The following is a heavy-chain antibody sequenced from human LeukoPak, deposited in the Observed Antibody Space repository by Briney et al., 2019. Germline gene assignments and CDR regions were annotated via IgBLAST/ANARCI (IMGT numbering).Heavy chain of an antibody. CDR3: ARERVHCGGDCIDY. J-gene: IGHJ4*02. D-gene: IGHD2-21*02. CDR1: GFSLSNYE. V-gene: IGHV3-48*03. CDR2: ISSSGGSI. Sequence: GGSLRLSRAASGFSLSNYEMNWVRQAPGKGLEWVSYISSSGGSIYQADSVKGRFTISRDNAKNSLYLQMKSLRAEDTAVYYCARERVHCGGDCIDYWGQGTLVTVSS.